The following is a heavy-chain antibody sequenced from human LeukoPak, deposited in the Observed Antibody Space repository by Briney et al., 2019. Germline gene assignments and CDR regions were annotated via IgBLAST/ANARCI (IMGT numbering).Heavy chain of an antibody. Sequence: GGSLRLSCAASGFTFSRYAMNWVRQAPGKGLEWVSGISDNGGSTYYADSVKGRFTISRDNSKNTLYLQMNSLRADDTALYYCAKRTPYSSGSYYFDYWGQGTLVTVSS. J-gene: IGHJ4*02. D-gene: IGHD3-22*01. CDR2: ISDNGGST. CDR3: AKRTPYSSGSYYFDY. V-gene: IGHV3-23*01. CDR1: GFTFSRYA.